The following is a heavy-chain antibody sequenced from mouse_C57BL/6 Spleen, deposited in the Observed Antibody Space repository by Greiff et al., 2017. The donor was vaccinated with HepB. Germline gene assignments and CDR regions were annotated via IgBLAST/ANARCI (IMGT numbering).Heavy chain of an antibody. D-gene: IGHD1-1*01. CDR1: GFTFSDYG. J-gene: IGHJ3*01. Sequence: EVHLVESGGGLVKPGGSLKLSCAASGFTFSDYGMHWVRQAPEKGLEWVAYISSGSSTIYYADTVKGRFTISRDNAKNTLFLQMTSLRSEDTAMYYCARSNYGSSYGFAYWGQGTLVTVSA. CDR2: ISSGSSTI. CDR3: ARSNYGSSYGFAY. V-gene: IGHV5-17*01.